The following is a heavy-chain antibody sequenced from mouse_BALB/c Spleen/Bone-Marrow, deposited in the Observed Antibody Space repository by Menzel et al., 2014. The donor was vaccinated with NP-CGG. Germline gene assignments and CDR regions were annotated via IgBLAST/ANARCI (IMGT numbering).Heavy chain of an antibody. Sequence: VELMESGPELVKPGASVKMSCKASGYTFTSYYILWVKQRPGQGLEWIGWIFPGDGSTKYNEKFKDRTTLTADKSSTTAYILLSSLTSEVSAIDFYARRDGGDYCGQAT. V-gene: IGHV1S56*01. CDR3: ARRDGGDY. CDR2: IFPGDGST. CDR1: GYTFTSYY. J-gene: IGHJ3*01. D-gene: IGHD3-3*01.